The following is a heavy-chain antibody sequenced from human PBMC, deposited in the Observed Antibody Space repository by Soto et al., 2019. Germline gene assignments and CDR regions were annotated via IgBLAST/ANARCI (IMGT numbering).Heavy chain of an antibody. V-gene: IGHV1-8*01. Sequence: QVQLVQSGAEVKKPGASVKVSCKASGYTFTSYDINWVRQATGQGLEWMGWMNPNSGNTGYAQKFQGRVTMTRNTSTSTAYTELSSLTSEDTAVYYCARGSEDYYYYYMDVWVNGTTVTVSS. J-gene: IGHJ6*03. CDR1: GYTFTSYD. CDR2: MNPNSGNT. CDR3: ARGSEDYYYYYMDV.